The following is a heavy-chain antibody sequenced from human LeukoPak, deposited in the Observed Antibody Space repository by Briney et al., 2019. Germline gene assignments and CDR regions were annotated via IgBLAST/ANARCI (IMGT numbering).Heavy chain of an antibody. Sequence: PGGSLRLSCAASGFTFDDYGMSWVRQAPGKGLEWVSGINWNGGSTGYADSVKGRFTISRDNAKNSLYLQMNSLRAEDTALYYCARVGSYTLHYYMDVWGKGTTVTASS. CDR1: GFTFDDYG. J-gene: IGHJ6*03. CDR2: INWNGGST. V-gene: IGHV3-20*04. D-gene: IGHD1-26*01. CDR3: ARVGSYTLHYYMDV.